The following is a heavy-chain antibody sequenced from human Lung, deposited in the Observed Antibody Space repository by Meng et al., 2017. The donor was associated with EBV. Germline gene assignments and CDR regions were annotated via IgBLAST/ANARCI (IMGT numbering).Heavy chain of an antibody. CDR2: INPNSGGA. V-gene: IGHV1-2*06. Sequence: QLQLVQSGAEVKKPXXSVRVPFKASGYTFTHHGISWIRQAPGQGLEWMGRINPNSGGANYAQKFQGGVTMTRDTSISTAYMELSRLRSDDTAVYYCAREGLVGDLRYFDLWGRGTLVTVSS. CDR3: AREGLVGDLRYFDL. J-gene: IGHJ2*01. D-gene: IGHD3-16*01. CDR1: GYTFTHHG.